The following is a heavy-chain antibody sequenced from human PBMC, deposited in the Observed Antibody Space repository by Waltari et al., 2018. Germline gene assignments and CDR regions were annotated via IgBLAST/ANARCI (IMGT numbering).Heavy chain of an antibody. CDR3: TSRSIVGATTPYDY. CDR2: IRSKANSYAT. V-gene: IGHV3-73*01. D-gene: IGHD1-26*01. CDR1: GFTFSGSA. Sequence: EVQLVESGGGLVQPGGSLKLSCAASGFTFSGSAMHWVRQASGKGLEWVGLIRSKANSYATAYAASVKGRFTISRDDSKNTAYLQMNSLKTEDTAVYYCTSRSIVGATTPYDYWGQGTLVTVSS. J-gene: IGHJ4*02.